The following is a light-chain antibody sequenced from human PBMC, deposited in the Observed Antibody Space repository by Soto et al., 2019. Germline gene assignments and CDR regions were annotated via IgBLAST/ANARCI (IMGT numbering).Light chain of an antibody. CDR2: EGN. CDR3: CSYAGSSTFVV. CDR1: SSDVGSYNF. J-gene: IGLJ2*01. Sequence: QSVLTQPASVSGSPGQSITISCAGTSSDVGSYNFVSWYQQHPGKAPKLMIYEGNKRPSGVSNRFSGSKSGNTASLTISGLQAAGEADYYCCSYAGSSTFVVFGGGTQLTVL. V-gene: IGLV2-23*03.